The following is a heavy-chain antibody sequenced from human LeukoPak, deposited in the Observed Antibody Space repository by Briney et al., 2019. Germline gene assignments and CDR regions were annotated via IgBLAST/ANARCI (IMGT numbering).Heavy chain of an antibody. CDR2: ISYDGSNK. D-gene: IGHD3-10*01. Sequence: GGSLRLSCAASGFTFSSYAMHWVRQAPGKGLEWVAVISYDGSNKYYADSVKGRFTISRDNSKNTLYLQMNSLRAEDTAVYYCAKAMVRGVILNFDYWGQGTLVTVSS. J-gene: IGHJ4*02. CDR1: GFTFSSYA. V-gene: IGHV3-30-3*01. CDR3: AKAMVRGVILNFDY.